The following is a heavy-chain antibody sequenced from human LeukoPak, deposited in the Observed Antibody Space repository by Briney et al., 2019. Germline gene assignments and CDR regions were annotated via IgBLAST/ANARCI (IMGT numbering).Heavy chain of an antibody. CDR3: ARDRLVYLHGWFDP. CDR1: GGSISSYY. J-gene: IGHJ5*02. CDR2: VYTSGST. V-gene: IGHV4-4*07. Sequence: SETLSLTCTVSGGSISSYYWSWIRQPAGKGLEWIGRVYTSGSTNYNPSLKSRVTMSVDTSKNQFSLKLSSVTAADTAVYYCARDRLVYLHGWFDPWGQGTLVTVSS. D-gene: IGHD3-10*01.